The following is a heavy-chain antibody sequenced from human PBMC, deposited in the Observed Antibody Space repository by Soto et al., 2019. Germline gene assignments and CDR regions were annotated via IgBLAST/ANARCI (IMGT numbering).Heavy chain of an antibody. CDR1: GFSFSDSY. V-gene: IGHV3-11*01. J-gene: IGHJ4*02. CDR2: ISGSGGGT. D-gene: IGHD6-13*01. CDR3: AKHAAAAAPDY. Sequence: GGSLRLSCAASGFSFSDSYMSWIRQAPGKRLEWVSYISGSGGGTYYADSVKGRFTISRDNSKNTLYLQMNSLRAEDTAVYYCAKHAAAAAPDYWGQGTLVTVSS.